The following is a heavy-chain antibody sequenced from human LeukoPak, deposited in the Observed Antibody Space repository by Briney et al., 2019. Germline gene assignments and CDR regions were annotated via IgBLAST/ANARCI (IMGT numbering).Heavy chain of an antibody. CDR2: IYYTGST. V-gene: IGHV4-31*03. D-gene: IGHD2-21*01. CDR1: GGSISSGGYY. Sequence: PSQTLSLTCTVSGGSISSGGYYWSWIRQHPGKGLEWIAYIYYTGSTYYNPSLKSRLTISVDTSKNPFSLRLSSMTAADTAVYYCARVPSVIDAFDIWGQGTMVTVSS. CDR3: ARVPSVIDAFDI. J-gene: IGHJ3*02.